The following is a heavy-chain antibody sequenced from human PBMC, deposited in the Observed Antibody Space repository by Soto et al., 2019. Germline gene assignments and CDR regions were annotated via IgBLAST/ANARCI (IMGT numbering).Heavy chain of an antibody. D-gene: IGHD3-22*01. J-gene: IGHJ4*02. CDR1: GYSFTNYY. Sequence: ASVKVSCKTSGYSFTNYYMHWVRHAPGQGPEWMGLIDPSGGSTNYAEKFQGRVTMTRDTSTSTVYMDLSSLRSEDTAVYYCARRANYHAGSGYYDYWGQGTLVTVSS. CDR2: IDPSGGST. V-gene: IGHV1-46*01. CDR3: ARRANYHAGSGYYDY.